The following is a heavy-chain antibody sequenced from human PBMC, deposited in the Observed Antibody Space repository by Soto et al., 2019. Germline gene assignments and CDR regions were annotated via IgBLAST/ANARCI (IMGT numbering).Heavy chain of an antibody. CDR1: GGSFSGYY. J-gene: IGHJ5*02. CDR3: ASEYSSSYGDWFDP. Sequence: PSETLSLTCAVYGGSFSGYYWSWIRQPPGKGLEWIGEINHSGSTNYNPSLKSRVTISVDTSKNQFSLKLSSVTAADTAVYYCASEYSSSYGDWFDPWGQGTLVTVS. CDR2: INHSGST. V-gene: IGHV4-34*01. D-gene: IGHD6-13*01.